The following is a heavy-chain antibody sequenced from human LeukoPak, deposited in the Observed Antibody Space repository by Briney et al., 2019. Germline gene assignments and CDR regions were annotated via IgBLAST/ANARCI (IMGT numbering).Heavy chain of an antibody. Sequence: SETLSLTCTVSGGSISSSSYYWGWIRQPPGKGLEWIGGFYYSGSTYYNPSLKSRVTISVDTSKNQFSLKLTSVTAADTAVYYCAPFLGGVVAATSQDYWGQGTLVTVSS. CDR3: APFLGGVVAATSQDY. J-gene: IGHJ4*02. CDR1: GGSISSSSYY. CDR2: FYYSGST. V-gene: IGHV4-39*01. D-gene: IGHD2-15*01.